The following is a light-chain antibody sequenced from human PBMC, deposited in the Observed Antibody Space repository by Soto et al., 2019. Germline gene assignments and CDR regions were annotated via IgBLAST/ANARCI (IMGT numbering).Light chain of an antibody. CDR2: DVS. CDR1: SSDVGSYNL. Sequence: QSVLTQPASVSGSPGQSITISCTGTSSDVGSYNLVSWYQQHPGKAPKLLIFDVSDRPSGVSTRFSASKSANTASLTISGLQADDEADYYCSSYSTSSALVFGGGTQLTVL. CDR3: SSYSTSSALV. J-gene: IGLJ2*01. V-gene: IGLV2-14*02.